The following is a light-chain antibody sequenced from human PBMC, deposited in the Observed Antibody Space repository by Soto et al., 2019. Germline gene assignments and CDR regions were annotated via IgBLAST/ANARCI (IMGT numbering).Light chain of an antibody. Sequence: DIQMTQSPSPPSASVGDRVTITCRASQSISHWLAWYQQKPGKAPKLLIYDASSLESGVPSSFSGSGSGTEFTLTISSLQPDDFATYYCQQYNSYSRTFGGGTKVDIK. CDR3: QQYNSYSRT. CDR2: DAS. CDR1: QSISHW. J-gene: IGKJ4*01. V-gene: IGKV1-5*01.